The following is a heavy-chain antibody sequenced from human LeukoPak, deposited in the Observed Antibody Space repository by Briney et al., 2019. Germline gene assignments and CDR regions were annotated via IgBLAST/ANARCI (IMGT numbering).Heavy chain of an antibody. CDR2: IAPSSGTT. V-gene: IGHV1-46*01. J-gene: IGHJ4*02. CDR3: ARASGSSAVPFDY. Sequence: ASVKVSCKASGYTFTSNYMHWVRQAPGQGLEWMGVIAPSSGTTSYAQKFQGRVTMTRDTSTSTHYMELSSLTSEDTAVYYCARASGSSAVPFDYWGQGTLVTVSS. D-gene: IGHD3-10*01. CDR1: GYTFTSNY.